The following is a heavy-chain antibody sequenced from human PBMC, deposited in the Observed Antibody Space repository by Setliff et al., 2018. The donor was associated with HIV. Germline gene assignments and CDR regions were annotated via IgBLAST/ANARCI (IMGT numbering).Heavy chain of an antibody. Sequence: PGESLKISCAASGFTFSNAWMSWVRQAPGKGLEWVGRIKSKSDDGTTDYAAPVKDRFTVSRDDSKSIAYLQINSLKTEDTAVYYCTRDKGYAFDIWGQGTMVTVSS. CDR1: GFTFSNAW. D-gene: IGHD5-18*01. CDR3: TRDKGYAFDI. J-gene: IGHJ3*02. V-gene: IGHV3-15*01. CDR2: IKSKSDDGTT.